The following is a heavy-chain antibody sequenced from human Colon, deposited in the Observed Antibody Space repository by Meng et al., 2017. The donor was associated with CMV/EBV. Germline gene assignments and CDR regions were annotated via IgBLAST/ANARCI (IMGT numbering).Heavy chain of an antibody. CDR3: ARVRGSYPGDYYYGMDV. CDR2: INPNGGGT. V-gene: IGHV1-46*01. Sequence: ASVKVSCKASGNTLSTYYIHWVRQASGQGLEWMGVINPNGGGTTYSQKFEGRVTMTSDTSTSTVYMELSSLRSEDTAVYYCARVRGSYPGDYYYGMDVWGQGTTVTVSS. J-gene: IGHJ6*02. CDR1: GNTLSTYY. D-gene: IGHD1-26*01.